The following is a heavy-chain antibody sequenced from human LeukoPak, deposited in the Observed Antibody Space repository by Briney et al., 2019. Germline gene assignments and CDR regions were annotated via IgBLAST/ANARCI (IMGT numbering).Heavy chain of an antibody. J-gene: IGHJ2*01. CDR1: GGSISSGGYY. CDR2: VYYSGST. Sequence: SQTLSLTCTVSGGSISSGGYYWSWIRQHPGKGLEWIGYVYYSGSTYYNPSLKSRVTIPVDTSKNQFSLKLSSVTAADTAVYYCAGGSLVVPAATSYWYFDLWGRGTLVTVSS. V-gene: IGHV4-31*03. D-gene: IGHD2-2*01. CDR3: AGGSLVVPAATSYWYFDL.